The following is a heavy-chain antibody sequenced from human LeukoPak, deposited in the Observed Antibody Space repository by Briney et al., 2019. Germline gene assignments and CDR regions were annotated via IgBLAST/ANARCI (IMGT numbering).Heavy chain of an antibody. CDR2: IKQNSSYK. J-gene: IGHJ5*01. CDR3: ARDYDQSKYGSGAFDP. V-gene: IGHV3-7*01. D-gene: IGHD3-10*01. Sequence: PGGSLRLSCAASGFTFSSYCMNWVRQAPGKGLEWVANIKQNSSYKYYVDSVKGRFTISRDNAKNSLYLQMNSLRAEDTAVYYCARDYDQSKYGSGAFDPWGQGTLVTVSS. CDR1: GFTFSSYC.